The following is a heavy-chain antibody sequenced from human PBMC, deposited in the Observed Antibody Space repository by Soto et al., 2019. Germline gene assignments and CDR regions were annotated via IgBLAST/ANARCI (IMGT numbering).Heavy chain of an antibody. CDR2: IYHVGIT. J-gene: IGHJ4*01. D-gene: IGHD1-1*01. CDR3: AAKPYNWNIWMVY. CDR1: GCSVTSTQC. V-gene: IGHV4-4*02. Sequence: SETLSLTSAVTGCSVTSTQCWTWVRQAPGKGLKWLGDIYHVGITKYNPALNSRVTMSVVKSNNHFSLSLRSVTAAGTAVYYCAAKPYNWNIWMVYW.